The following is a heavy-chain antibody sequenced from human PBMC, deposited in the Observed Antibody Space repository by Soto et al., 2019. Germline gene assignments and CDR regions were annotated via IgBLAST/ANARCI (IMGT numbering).Heavy chain of an antibody. CDR1: GFTFSNYN. D-gene: IGHD3-10*01. J-gene: IGHJ6*02. V-gene: IGHV3-48*02. CDR3: ATEGLFWFGELIRNYYNFALDV. CDR2: INSISKTI. Sequence: GGSLRLSCAASGFTFSNYNMNWVRQAPGKGLEWVSYINSISKTINYADSVKGRFTISRDNAKNSLYLQMNNLRDEDSAVYYCATEGLFWFGELIRNYYNFALDVWGRGTTVTVSS.